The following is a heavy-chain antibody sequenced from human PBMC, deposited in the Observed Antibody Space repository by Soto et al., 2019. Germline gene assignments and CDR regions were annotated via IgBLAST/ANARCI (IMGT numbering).Heavy chain of an antibody. J-gene: IGHJ4*02. V-gene: IGHV1-69*06. D-gene: IGHD2-2*01. CDR2: IIPAFGTA. CDR1: GGTFNSYL. CDR3: ARGLDQPPVGLYFDT. Sequence: QVQLVQSGAEVKNPGSSVKVSCKTSGGTFNSYLIDWVRQAPGQGLEWMGGIIPAFGTAKYAQKFQGRVTINAAKYTTTDYMELRTLTSEDTAVYYCARGLDQPPVGLYFDTWGQGTLVTVSS.